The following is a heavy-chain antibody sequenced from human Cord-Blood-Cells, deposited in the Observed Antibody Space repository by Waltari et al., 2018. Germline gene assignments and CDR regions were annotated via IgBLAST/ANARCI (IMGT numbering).Heavy chain of an antibody. J-gene: IGHJ6*02. CDR3: ARDALTWIQLYYYYGMDV. V-gene: IGHV3-7*01. CDR1: GFTFSSYW. Sequence: EVQLVESGGGLVQPGGSLRLSCAASGFTFSSYWMSWVRQAPGKGLEWVANIKQDGSEKYYGDSVKGRFTIARDNAKNSLYLQMNSLRAEDTAVYYCARDALTWIQLYYYYGMDVWGQGTTVTVSS. CDR2: IKQDGSEK. D-gene: IGHD5-18*01.